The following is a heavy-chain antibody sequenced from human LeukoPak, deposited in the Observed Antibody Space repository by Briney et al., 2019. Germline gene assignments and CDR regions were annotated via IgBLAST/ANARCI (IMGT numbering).Heavy chain of an antibody. CDR1: GFTFSSYE. D-gene: IGHD3-22*01. CDR3: AREGGAYDSSGYYRGYYYYYGMDV. Sequence: GGSLRLSCAASGFTFSSYEMNWVRQAPGKGLWRVSYIIGSGSTIYYADSVKGRFTISRDNAKNSLYLQMHSLGAEATAVYYCAREGGAYDSSGYYRGYYYYYGMDVWGQGTTVTVSS. CDR2: IIGSGSTI. V-gene: IGHV3-48*03. J-gene: IGHJ6*02.